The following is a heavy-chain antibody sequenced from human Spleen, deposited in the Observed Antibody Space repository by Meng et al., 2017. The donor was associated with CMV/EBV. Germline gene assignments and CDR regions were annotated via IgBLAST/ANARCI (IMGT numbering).Heavy chain of an antibody. J-gene: IGHJ6*02. V-gene: IGHV3-23*01. CDR3: AKDVFALFYSYGMDV. CDR1: GFTFSNYA. Sequence: GESLKISCAASGFTFSNYAINWVRQAPGKGLEWVSALSGGGDTTYYADSVKGRFTISRDSSKKTVYLQMNSLRAEDTAVYYCAKDVFALFYSYGMDVWGQGTPVTVSS. CDR2: LSGGGDTT. D-gene: IGHD2-21*01.